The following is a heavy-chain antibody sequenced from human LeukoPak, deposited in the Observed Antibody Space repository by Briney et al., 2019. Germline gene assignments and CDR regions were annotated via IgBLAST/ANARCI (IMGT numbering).Heavy chain of an antibody. Sequence: GGSLRLSCAASGFTFSSYSMNWVRQAPGKGLEWVSFISSSSSYIYYADSVKGRFTISRDNAKNSLYLQMNSLRAEDTAVYYCARENRYYYDSSGYTRADWGQGTLVTVSS. J-gene: IGHJ4*02. CDR1: GFTFSSYS. V-gene: IGHV3-21*01. CDR3: ARENRYYYDSSGYTRAD. CDR2: ISSSSSYI. D-gene: IGHD3-22*01.